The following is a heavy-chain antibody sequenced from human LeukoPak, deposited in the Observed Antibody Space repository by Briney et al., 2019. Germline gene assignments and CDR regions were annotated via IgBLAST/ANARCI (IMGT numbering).Heavy chain of an antibody. CDR2: INSDGLST. CDR1: GFTFRSNW. CDR3: ARDFPGLSAAGTFDC. V-gene: IGHV3-74*01. D-gene: IGHD6-13*01. J-gene: IGHJ4*02. Sequence: PGGSLRLSCAASGFTFRSNWMHWVRQTPGKGLVWVSRINSDGLSTSYADSVKGRFTISRDNAKNTLYLQMNSLRAEDTAVYYCARDFPGLSAAGTFDCWGQGTLVTVSS.